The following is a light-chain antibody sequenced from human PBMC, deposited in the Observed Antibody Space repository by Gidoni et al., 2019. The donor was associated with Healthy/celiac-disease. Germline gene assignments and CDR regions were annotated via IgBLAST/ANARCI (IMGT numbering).Light chain of an antibody. Sequence: QSALTQPAPVSGSPGRTSTISCLATSSDVGSYNLVSWYQQPPGNAPKLMIDESSTRPSGVTNRFSGAKSGNTASLTIAGLQAEDEADYYCCSSAGSSTYVFGTGTKVTVL. CDR2: ESS. V-gene: IGLV2-23*01. CDR1: SSDVGSYNL. J-gene: IGLJ1*01. CDR3: CSSAGSSTYV.